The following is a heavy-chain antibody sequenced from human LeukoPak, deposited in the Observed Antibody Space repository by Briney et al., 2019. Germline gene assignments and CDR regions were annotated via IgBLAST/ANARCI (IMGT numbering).Heavy chain of an antibody. V-gene: IGHV1-2*02. J-gene: IGHJ4*02. Sequence: ASVKVSCKASGYTFTGYYMHWVRQAPGQGLEWMGWINPNSGGTNYAQKFQGRVTMTRDTSISTAYMELSRLRSDDTAVYYCARDKWVGGRTYYFDYWGQGTLVTVSS. CDR1: GYTFTGYY. D-gene: IGHD1-26*01. CDR2: INPNSGGT. CDR3: ARDKWVGGRTYYFDY.